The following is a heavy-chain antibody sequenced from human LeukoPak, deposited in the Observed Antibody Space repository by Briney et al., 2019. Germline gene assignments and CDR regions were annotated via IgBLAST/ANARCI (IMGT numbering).Heavy chain of an antibody. Sequence: GGSLRLSCAASGFTVSNNYMIWFRQAPEKGLEWVSLIYSGGRTYYADSVKGRFTMSRDSSKNTLYLQMNSLRAEDTAVYYCARDRSCTGNICSGAWGQGTLVTVSS. CDR3: ARDRSCTGNICSGA. J-gene: IGHJ5*02. CDR2: IYSGGRT. V-gene: IGHV3-66*01. CDR1: GFTVSNNY. D-gene: IGHD2-8*02.